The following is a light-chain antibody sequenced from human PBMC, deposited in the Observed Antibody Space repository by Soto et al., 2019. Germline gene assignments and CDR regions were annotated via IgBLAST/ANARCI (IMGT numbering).Light chain of an antibody. CDR2: EGT. CDR3: CSYTGTTTHYV. V-gene: IGLV2-23*01. J-gene: IGLJ1*01. CDR1: NSDVGSYDL. Sequence: QSALTQPASVSGSPGRSITISCTGSNSDVGSYDLVSWYQQHPDKAPKLIIFEGTKRPSGVSSRFSGSKSGNTASLTISGLQAEDEADYYCCSYTGTTTHYVFGSGTKVTVL.